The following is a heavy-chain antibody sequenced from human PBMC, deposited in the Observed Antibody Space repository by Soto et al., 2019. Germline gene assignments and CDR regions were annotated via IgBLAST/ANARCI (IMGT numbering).Heavy chain of an antibody. CDR2: IYYSGST. J-gene: IGHJ4*02. CDR1: GGSISSYY. D-gene: IGHD4-17*01. Sequence: SETLSLTCTVSGGSISSYYWSWIRQPPGKGLEWIGYIYYSGSTNYNPSLKSRVPISVDTSKNQFSLKLSSVTAADTAVYYCARVASGSHDYGDFPLGYWGQGTLVTVSS. CDR3: ARVASGSHDYGDFPLGY. V-gene: IGHV4-59*01.